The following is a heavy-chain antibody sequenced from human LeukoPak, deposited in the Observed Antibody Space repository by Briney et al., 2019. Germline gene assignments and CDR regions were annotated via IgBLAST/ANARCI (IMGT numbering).Heavy chain of an antibody. CDR1: GGTFSSYA. Sequence: SVKVSCKASGGTFSSYAISWVRQAPGQGLEWMGGIIPIFGAANYAQKFQGRVTITADESTSTAYMELSSLRSEDTAVYYCASPYCSSTSCRTLYYYYGMDVWGQGTTVTVSS. D-gene: IGHD2-2*01. V-gene: IGHV1-69*13. CDR2: IIPIFGAA. J-gene: IGHJ6*02. CDR3: ASPYCSSTSCRTLYYYYGMDV.